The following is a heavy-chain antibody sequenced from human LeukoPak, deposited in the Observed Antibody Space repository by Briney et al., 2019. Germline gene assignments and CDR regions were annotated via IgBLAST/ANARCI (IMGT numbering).Heavy chain of an antibody. CDR3: SRGLDSRKLGY. V-gene: IGHV4-31*03. Sequence: SETLSLTCTVSGSSFNSDDQYWNWIRQSPGKGLEWIGSIHPSGMLYNNPSLESRGTMSRDTSKNQFSRNLNSVTAADTAVYFCSRGLDSRKLGYWGQGILVTVSS. D-gene: IGHD3-22*01. J-gene: IGHJ4*02. CDR2: IHPSGML. CDR1: GSSFNSDDQY.